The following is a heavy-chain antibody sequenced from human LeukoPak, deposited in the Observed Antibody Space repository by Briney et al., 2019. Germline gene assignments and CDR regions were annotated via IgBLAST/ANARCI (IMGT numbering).Heavy chain of an antibody. CDR1: GGTFSSYA. D-gene: IGHD3-3*01. V-gene: IGHV1-69*13. CDR2: IIPIFGTA. J-gene: IGHJ4*02. CDR3: AASWSGYYYFDY. Sequence: ASVKVSCKASGGTFSSYAISWARQAPGQGLEWMGGIIPIFGTANYAQKFQGRVTITADESTSTAYMELSSLRSEDTAVYYCAASWSGYYYFDYWGQGTLVTVSS.